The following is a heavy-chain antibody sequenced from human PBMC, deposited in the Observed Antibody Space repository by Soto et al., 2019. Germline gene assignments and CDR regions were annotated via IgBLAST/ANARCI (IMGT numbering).Heavy chain of an antibody. CDR1: GGSISSYY. V-gene: IGHV4-4*07. Sequence: SETLSLTCTVSGGSISSYYWSWIRQPAGKGLEWIGRIYTSGSTNYNPSLKSRVTMSVDTSKNQFSLKLSSVTAADTAVYYCARDSSDYDFWSGPSVFYYFDYWGQGTLVTVSS. J-gene: IGHJ4*02. D-gene: IGHD3-3*01. CDR3: ARDSSDYDFWSGPSVFYYFDY. CDR2: IYTSGST.